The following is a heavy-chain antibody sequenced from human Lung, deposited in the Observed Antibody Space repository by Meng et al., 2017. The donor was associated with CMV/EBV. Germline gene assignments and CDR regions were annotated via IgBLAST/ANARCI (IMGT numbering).Heavy chain of an antibody. CDR2: INPDRGGT. CDR3: AKAAYSIFARGGYYFDN. V-gene: IGHV1-2*02. D-gene: IGHD6-13*01. J-gene: IGHJ4*02. Sequence: ASXXVSXKASGYTFTGYYIHWVRQAPGQGLVWMGWINPDRGGTDYPQKFQGRGTMTRDTSISTAYMELTRLTSDDTAVYYCAKAAYSIFARGGYYFDNSGQGXLVTVSS. CDR1: GYTFTGYY.